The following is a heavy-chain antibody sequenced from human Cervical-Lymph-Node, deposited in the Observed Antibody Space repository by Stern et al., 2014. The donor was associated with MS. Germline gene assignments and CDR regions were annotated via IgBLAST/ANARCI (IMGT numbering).Heavy chain of an antibody. D-gene: IGHD2-2*01. J-gene: IGHJ6*02. CDR1: GGTFRNFA. V-gene: IGHV1-69*01. CDR2: IIPDFGTP. CDR3: ASAHPATRRGYKGMNV. Sequence: VQLVESGPEVTKPGTSVNVTCKASGGTFRNFAVNWVRLAPGQGLERVGGIIPDFGTPTYAQTFQGRLTIISDESTNTVYMELSSLTTDDTATYFCASAHPATRRGYKGMNVWGQGTTVAVSS.